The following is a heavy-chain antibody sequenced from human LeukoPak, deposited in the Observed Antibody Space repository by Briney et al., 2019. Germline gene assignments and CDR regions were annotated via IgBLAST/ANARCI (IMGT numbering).Heavy chain of an antibody. D-gene: IGHD3-22*01. J-gene: IGHJ4*02. Sequence: SETLSLTCTVSGGSISSYYWSWIRQPPGKGLEWIGYIYYSGSTNYNPSLKSRVTTSVDTSKNQFSLKLSSVTAADTAVYYCARSSIVVVFDYWGQGTLVTVSS. CDR1: GGSISSYY. V-gene: IGHV4-59*01. CDR3: ARSSIVVVFDY. CDR2: IYYSGST.